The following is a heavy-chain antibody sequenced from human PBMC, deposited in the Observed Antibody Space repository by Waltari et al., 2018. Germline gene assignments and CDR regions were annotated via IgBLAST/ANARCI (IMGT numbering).Heavy chain of an antibody. Sequence: EVQLVESGGGLVQHGRSLRPSCAASGFPFNDFALPWVRQAPGKGLEWVSGISWNSISIGYADSVKGRFTISRDNAKNSLYLQMNSLRAEDTALYYCVKDKAVSSSRRVRDGFDIWGRGTVVTVSS. CDR3: VKDKAVSSSRRVRDGFDI. D-gene: IGHD2-2*01. CDR1: GFPFNDFA. CDR2: ISWNSISI. V-gene: IGHV3-9*01. J-gene: IGHJ3*02.